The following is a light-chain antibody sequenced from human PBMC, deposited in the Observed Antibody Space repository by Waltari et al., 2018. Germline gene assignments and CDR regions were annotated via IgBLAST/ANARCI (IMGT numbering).Light chain of an antibody. CDR2: GES. CDR1: QDILAN. CDR3: QQYHIWPLYLT. J-gene: IGKJ4*01. V-gene: IGKV3-15*01. Sequence: EIVMTQSPATLSVSLGERATLSCRASQDILANLAWYQQKPGQAPRLLIFGESLRATGIPARFSGSGSGTEFTLTLTSLQSEDSAIYYCQQYHIWPLYLTFGGGTKVEVK.